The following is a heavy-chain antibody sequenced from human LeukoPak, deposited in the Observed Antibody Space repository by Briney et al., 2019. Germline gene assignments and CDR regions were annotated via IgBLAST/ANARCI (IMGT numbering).Heavy chain of an antibody. D-gene: IGHD3-9*01. Sequence: SETLSLTCTVSGGSISSYYWSRIRQPPGKGLEWIGYIYYSGSTNYNPSLKSRVTISVDTSKNQFSLKLSSVTAADTAVYYCARVSGYDILTGYPNWFDPWGQGTLVTVSS. V-gene: IGHV4-59*01. CDR2: IYYSGST. CDR3: ARVSGYDILTGYPNWFDP. CDR1: GGSISSYY. J-gene: IGHJ5*02.